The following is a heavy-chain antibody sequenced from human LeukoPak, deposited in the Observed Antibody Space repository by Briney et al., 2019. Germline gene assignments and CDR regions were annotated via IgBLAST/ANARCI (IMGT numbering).Heavy chain of an antibody. D-gene: IGHD6-13*01. CDR3: ANGPIRAAAGIDY. V-gene: IGHV3-48*04. CDR2: ISSSSSTI. J-gene: IGHJ4*02. CDR1: GFTFSSYG. Sequence: PGGSLRLSCAASGFTFSSYGMNWVRQAPGKGLEWVSYISSSSSTIYYADSVKGRFTISRDNAKNSLYLQMNSLRAEDTAVYYCANGPIRAAAGIDYWGQGTLVTVSS.